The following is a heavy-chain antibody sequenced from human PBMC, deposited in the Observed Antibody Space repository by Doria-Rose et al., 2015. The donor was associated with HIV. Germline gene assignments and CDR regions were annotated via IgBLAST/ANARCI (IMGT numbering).Heavy chain of an antibody. J-gene: IGHJ4*02. CDR1: RGSY. CDR2: TYYTGTS. Sequence: RGSYWTWIRQVPGKGLESLGYTYYTGTSDYSPSLKSRLNMAVDTSKNQFSLKLSFVTVADTAVYYCARMGSYRELDYWGQGARVIVSA. V-gene: IGHV4-31*02. D-gene: IGHD3-3*01. CDR3: ARMGSYRELDY.